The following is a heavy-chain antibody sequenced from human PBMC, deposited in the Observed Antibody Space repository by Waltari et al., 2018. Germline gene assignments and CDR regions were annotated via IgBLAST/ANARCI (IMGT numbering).Heavy chain of an antibody. D-gene: IGHD3-3*01. CDR2: ISSGVTT. Sequence: QVQLQESGPGLVKPSETLSLTCSVSGGSISGFYWSWIRQSPEKGLEWSGNISSGVTTIYNPSLKSRVTRSTATPTNRFSLKLDSVTAAYTAVYYCARRTEQDVWYYFDFWGQGTQVTVSS. CDR1: GGSISGFY. V-gene: IGHV4-59*12. J-gene: IGHJ4*02. CDR3: ARRTEQDVWYYFDF.